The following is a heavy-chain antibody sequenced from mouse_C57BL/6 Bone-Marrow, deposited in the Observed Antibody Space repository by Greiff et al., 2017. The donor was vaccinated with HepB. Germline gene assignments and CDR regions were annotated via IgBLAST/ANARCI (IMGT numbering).Heavy chain of an antibody. V-gene: IGHV1-82*01. Sequence: QVQLQQSGPELVKPGASVKISCKASGYAFSSSWMNWVKQRPGKGLEWIGRIYPGDGDTNYNGKFKGKATLTADKSSSTAYMQLSSLTSEDSAVYFCASLYYYGPQAFAYWGQGTLVTVSA. CDR3: ASLYYYGPQAFAY. CDR1: GYAFSSSW. D-gene: IGHD1-1*01. CDR2: IYPGDGDT. J-gene: IGHJ3*01.